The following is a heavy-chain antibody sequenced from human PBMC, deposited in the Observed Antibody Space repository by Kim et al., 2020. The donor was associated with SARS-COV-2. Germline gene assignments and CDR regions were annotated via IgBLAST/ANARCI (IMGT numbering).Heavy chain of an antibody. CDR3: TTESRTMETDLFEY. Sequence: ASVKVSCKVSGSTLTEFSIHWVRQAPGKGLEWMGGFDPENSETIYAQNFQGRVTMTEDTSTDTAYMELSNLRSEDTAVCYCTTESRTMETDLFEYWGQGTLVTVSS. V-gene: IGHV1-24*01. CDR1: GSTLTEFS. D-gene: IGHD3-10*01. J-gene: IGHJ4*02. CDR2: FDPENSET.